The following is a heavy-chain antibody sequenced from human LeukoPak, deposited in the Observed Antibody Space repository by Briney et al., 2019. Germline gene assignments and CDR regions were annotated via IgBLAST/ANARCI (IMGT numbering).Heavy chain of an antibody. CDR3: ARVRGVGYYYMDV. CDR2: IKQDGSEK. Sequence: GGSLRLSCAASGFNFSSYWMSWVRQAPGKGLEWVANIKQDGSEKYYVDSVKGRFTISRDNDKNSLYLQMNSLRAEDTAVFYCARVRGVGYYYMDVWGKGTTVTVSS. CDR1: GFNFSSYW. V-gene: IGHV3-7*01. J-gene: IGHJ6*03. D-gene: IGHD3-10*01.